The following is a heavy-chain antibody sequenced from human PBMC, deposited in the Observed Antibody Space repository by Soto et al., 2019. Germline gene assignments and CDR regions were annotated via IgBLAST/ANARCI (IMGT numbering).Heavy chain of an antibody. Sequence: PGESLKISCKGSWYSFTNYWIGWVRQMPGKGLEWMGLIYPADSDTRYSPSFQGQVTFSADKSLNTAYLQWNSLKTSDTAIYYCARQRAWNDAFDFWGQGILVTVSS. CDR3: ARQRAWNDAFDF. V-gene: IGHV5-51*01. D-gene: IGHD1-1*01. J-gene: IGHJ4*02. CDR2: IYPADSDT. CDR1: WYSFTNYW.